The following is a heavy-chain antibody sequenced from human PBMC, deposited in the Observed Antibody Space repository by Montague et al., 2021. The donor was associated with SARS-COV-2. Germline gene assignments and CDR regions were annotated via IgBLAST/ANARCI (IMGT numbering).Heavy chain of an antibody. V-gene: IGHV4-61*01. D-gene: IGHD3-10*01. CDR3: ARLGAITLVRGITKADFSNYGRDV. CDR2: MYDSGITHFASGIT. Sequence: SETLSLTCTVSGGSVSSGSYYWSWIRQPPGKGLEWIGYMYDSGITHFASGITHYNPSLESRVSISVDTSNKQFSLKVTSVTAADTAVYYCARLGAITLVRGITKADFSNYGRDVWGQGTTVTVSS. J-gene: IGHJ6*02. CDR1: GGSVSSGSYY.